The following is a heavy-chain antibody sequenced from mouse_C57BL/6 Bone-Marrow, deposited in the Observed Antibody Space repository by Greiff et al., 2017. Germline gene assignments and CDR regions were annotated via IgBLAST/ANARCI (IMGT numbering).Heavy chain of an antibody. CDR3: ARKGRGAMDY. J-gene: IGHJ4*01. V-gene: IGHV1-64*01. Sequence: QVQLQQPGAELVKPGASVKLSCKASGYTFTNYWMHWVKQRPGQGLEWIGMMHPNGGSPDYNEKFKSEATLSVDKSSRTAYMELSSLTSEDSAIYYCARKGRGAMDYWGQGTSVTVSS. CDR2: MHPNGGSP. D-gene: IGHD3-3*01. CDR1: GYTFTNYW.